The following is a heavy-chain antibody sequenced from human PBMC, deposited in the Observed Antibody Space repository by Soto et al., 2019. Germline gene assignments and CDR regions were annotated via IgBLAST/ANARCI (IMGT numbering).Heavy chain of an antibody. CDR3: ARGAYSPDAFDI. CDR1: GGSFSDYS. D-gene: IGHD4-4*01. Sequence: SETLSLTCAVYGGSFSDYSCGWIRQPPGKGLEWIGEINHTGYTNYNPSLKSRVTISVDTSKSQFSLNLTSVTAADTAVFYCARGAYSPDAFDIWGQGTLVTVSS. V-gene: IGHV4-34*01. CDR2: INHTGYT. J-gene: IGHJ3*02.